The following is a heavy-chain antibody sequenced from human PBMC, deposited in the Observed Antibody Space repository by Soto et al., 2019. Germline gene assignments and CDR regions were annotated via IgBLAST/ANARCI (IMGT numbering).Heavy chain of an antibody. J-gene: IGHJ4*02. D-gene: IGHD6-19*01. CDR2: IYYSGST. CDR3: ARVGYSSGWYEIDF. Sequence: PSETLSLTCTVSGGSISSGDYYWSWIRQPPGKGLEWIGYIYYSGSTNYNPSLKGRVTISADTSKNQFSLNMRSVTAADTAMYYCARVGYSSGWYEIDFWGQGTLVTVSS. CDR1: GGSISSGDYY. V-gene: IGHV4-61*08.